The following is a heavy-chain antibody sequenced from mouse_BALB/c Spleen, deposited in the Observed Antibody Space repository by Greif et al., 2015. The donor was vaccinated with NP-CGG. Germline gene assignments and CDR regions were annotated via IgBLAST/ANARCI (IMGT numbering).Heavy chain of an antibody. J-gene: IGHJ4*01. D-gene: IGHD2-1*01. CDR1: GYSFTGYT. CDR2: INPYNGGT. V-gene: IGHV1-26*01. CDR3: EGRDYGNRGAVDY. Sequence: VQLKDSRPELVKPGASMKISCKASGYSFTGYTMNWVKQSHGKNLEWIGLINPYNGGTSYNQKFKGKATLTVDKSSSTAYMALLGLTSEDSAFYYCEGRDYGNRGAVDYWGQGTSVTVSS.